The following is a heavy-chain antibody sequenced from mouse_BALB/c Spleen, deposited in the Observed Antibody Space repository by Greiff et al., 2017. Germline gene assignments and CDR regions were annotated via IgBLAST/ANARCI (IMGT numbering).Heavy chain of an antibody. CDR3: ARPPYYYGSSYGAMDY. CDR1: GYAFTNYL. J-gene: IGHJ4*01. D-gene: IGHD1-1*01. V-gene: IGHV1-54*01. Sequence: VKLMESGAELVRPGTSVKVSCKASGYAFTNYLIEWVKQRPGQGLEWIGVINPGSGGTNYNEKFKGKATLTADKSSSTAYMQLSSLTSDDSAVYFCARPPYYYGSSYGAMDYWGQGTSVTVSS. CDR2: INPGSGGT.